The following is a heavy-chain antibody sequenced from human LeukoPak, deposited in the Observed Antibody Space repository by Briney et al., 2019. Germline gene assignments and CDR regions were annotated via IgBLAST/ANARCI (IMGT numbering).Heavy chain of an antibody. CDR1: GFTFSSYG. Sequence: PGGSLRLSCAASGFTFSSYGMHWVRQAPGKGLEWGAFIRYDGSNKYYADSVKGRFTISRDNSKNTLYLQMNSLRAEDTAVYYCAKDRRGSSAWFDPWGQGTLVTASS. J-gene: IGHJ5*02. CDR2: IRYDGSNK. V-gene: IGHV3-30*02. CDR3: AKDRRGSSAWFDP. D-gene: IGHD1-26*01.